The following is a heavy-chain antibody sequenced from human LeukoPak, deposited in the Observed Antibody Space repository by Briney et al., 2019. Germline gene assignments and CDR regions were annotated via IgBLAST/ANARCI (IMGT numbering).Heavy chain of an antibody. D-gene: IGHD2-2*01. CDR3: ARDPGYCSSTSCYSGWFDP. CDR2: INPNSGGT. J-gene: IGHJ5*02. Sequence: ASVKVSCKASGYTFTGYYMHWVRQAPGQGLEWMGWINPNSGGTNYAQKFQGRVTMTRDTSINTAYMELSRLRSDDTAVYYCARDPGYCSSTSCYSGWFDPWGQGTLVTVSS. CDR1: GYTFTGYY. V-gene: IGHV1-2*02.